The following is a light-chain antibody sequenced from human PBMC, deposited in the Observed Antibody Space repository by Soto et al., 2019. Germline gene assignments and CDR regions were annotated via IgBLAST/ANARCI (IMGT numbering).Light chain of an antibody. V-gene: IGLV2-11*01. CDR2: DVS. CDR1: RRDVGLYNY. Sequence: QSAMTQPRSVSGSPGQSVTISCTGSRRDVGLYNYVSWYQQHPGKAPKLMIYDVSKRPSGVPDRFSGSKSGNTASLTISGLQAEDEADYSCCSYAGNYLLLFGGGTKLTVL. J-gene: IGLJ3*02. CDR3: CSYAGNYLLL.